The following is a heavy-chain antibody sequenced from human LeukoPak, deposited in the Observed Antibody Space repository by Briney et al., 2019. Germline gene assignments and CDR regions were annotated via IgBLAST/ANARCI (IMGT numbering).Heavy chain of an antibody. CDR2: INPNSGGT. CDR1: GHTFTGNY. Sequence: ASVKVSCKASGHTFTGNYIHWVRQVPGQGLEWMGWINPNSGGTNYAQKFQDRVTMTRDTSISTAYMEPSRLTSDDTAVYYCARDVDSGWYYGYWGQGTLVTVSS. D-gene: IGHD6-19*01. J-gene: IGHJ4*02. V-gene: IGHV1-2*02. CDR3: ARDVDSGWYYGY.